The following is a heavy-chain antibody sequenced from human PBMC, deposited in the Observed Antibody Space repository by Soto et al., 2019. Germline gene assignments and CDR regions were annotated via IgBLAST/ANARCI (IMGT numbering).Heavy chain of an antibody. J-gene: IGHJ4*02. CDR1: GFTFSSYG. CDR3: ARGYYDSSGYFDY. D-gene: IGHD3-22*01. V-gene: IGHV3-33*01. Sequence: QVQLVESGGGVVQPGRSLRLSCAASGFTFSSYGMHWVRQAPGKGLEWVAVIWYDGSNKYYADSVKGRFTISRDNSKNELYLQMNSLRAEDTAVYYCARGYYDSSGYFDYWCQGTLVTVSS. CDR2: IWYDGSNK.